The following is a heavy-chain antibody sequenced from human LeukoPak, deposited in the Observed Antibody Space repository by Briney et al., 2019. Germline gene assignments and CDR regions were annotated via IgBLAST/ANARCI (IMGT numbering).Heavy chain of an antibody. CDR2: IYSGGST. Sequence: GGSLRLSCAASGFTVSSNYMSWVRQAPGKGLEWVSVIYSGGSTYYADSVKGRFTISRDNSKNTLYLQMNSLRAEDTAVYYCASAGTDYYYYMDVWGKGTTVTVSS. D-gene: IGHD6-13*01. V-gene: IGHV3-66*02. CDR1: GFTVSSNY. J-gene: IGHJ6*03. CDR3: ASAGTDYYYYMDV.